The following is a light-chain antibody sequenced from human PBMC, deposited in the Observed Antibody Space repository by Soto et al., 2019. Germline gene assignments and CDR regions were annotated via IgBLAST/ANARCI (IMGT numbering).Light chain of an antibody. V-gene: IGLV1-51*01. Sequence: QSVLTQPPSVSAAPGQKVTISCSGSSSNIGTNYVSWYQQLPGRAPKLVIFHNSKRPSGIPDRFSGSKSGSSATLGVTGLQTGDEADYYCGTWDSDLSAEVFGGGTKLTVL. CDR1: SSNIGTNY. CDR3: GTWDSDLSAEV. J-gene: IGLJ3*02. CDR2: HNS.